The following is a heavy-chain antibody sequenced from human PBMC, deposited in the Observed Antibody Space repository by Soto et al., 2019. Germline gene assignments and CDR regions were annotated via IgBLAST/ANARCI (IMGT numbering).Heavy chain of an antibody. J-gene: IGHJ5*02. CDR1: GFTFSSYG. Sequence: GSLRLSCAASGFTFSSYGMHWVRQAPGKGLEWVAVIWYDGSNKYYADSVKGRFTISRDNSKNTLYLQMNGLRAEDTAVYYCARDGYCTNGVCHKNWFDPWGQGTLVTVSS. CDR3: ARDGYCTNGVCHKNWFDP. D-gene: IGHD2-8*01. CDR2: IWYDGSNK. V-gene: IGHV3-33*01.